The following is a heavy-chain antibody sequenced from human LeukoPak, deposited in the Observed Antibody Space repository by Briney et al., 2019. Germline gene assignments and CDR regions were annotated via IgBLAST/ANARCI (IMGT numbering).Heavy chain of an antibody. CDR3: ASLAPEPDAFDI. CDR1: GGSISRYY. D-gene: IGHD1-14*01. Sequence: SETLSLTCTVPGGSISRYYWSWIRQPPGKGLEWIGYIYYSGSTNYNPSLKSRVTISVDTSKNQFSLNLTSVTAADTAVYYCASLAPEPDAFDIWGQGTMVTVSS. J-gene: IGHJ3*02. V-gene: IGHV4-59*01. CDR2: IYYSGST.